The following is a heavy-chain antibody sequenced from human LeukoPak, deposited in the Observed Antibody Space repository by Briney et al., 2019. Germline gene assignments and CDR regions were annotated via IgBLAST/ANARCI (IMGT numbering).Heavy chain of an antibody. CDR3: AREASIVVRCSEH. D-gene: IGHD6-6*01. Sequence: GGSLRLSCAAAGFTVSSYAMHWVRQAPGKGLEYVSAISSNGDSTSYASSVKCRFTISRENSRKTLYLKMGNLRAEDMAVYYCAREASIVVRCSEHWGQGPLVPVSS. CDR2: ISSNGDST. CDR1: GFTVSSYA. J-gene: IGHJ4*02. V-gene: IGHV3-64*01.